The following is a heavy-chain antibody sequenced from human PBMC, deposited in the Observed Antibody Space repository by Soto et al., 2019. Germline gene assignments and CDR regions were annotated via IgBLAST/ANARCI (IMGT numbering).Heavy chain of an antibody. CDR2: IYYSGST. Sequence: SETLSLTCTVSGGSISSSSYYWGWIRQPPGKGLEWIGSIYYSGSTYYNPSLKSRVTISVDTSKNQFSLKLSSVTAADTAVYYCATPVVPAATPLGVYYYYYGMDVWGQGTTVTVSS. CDR1: GGSISSSSYY. V-gene: IGHV4-39*01. D-gene: IGHD2-2*01. CDR3: ATPVVPAATPLGVYYYYYGMDV. J-gene: IGHJ6*02.